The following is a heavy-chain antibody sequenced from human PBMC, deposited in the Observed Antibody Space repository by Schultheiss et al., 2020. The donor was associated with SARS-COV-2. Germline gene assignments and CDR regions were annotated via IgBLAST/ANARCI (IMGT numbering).Heavy chain of an antibody. D-gene: IGHD6-19*01. CDR1: GGSFSDYY. CDR2: INHSGST. J-gene: IGHJ4*02. Sequence: SETLSLTCAVYGGSFSDYYWNWIRQPPGKGLEWIGEINHSGSTNYNPSLKSRVTISVDTSKNQFSLKLSSVTAADTAVYYCARVTNGWYNRPYDYWGQGTLVTVSS. V-gene: IGHV4-34*01. CDR3: ARVTNGWYNRPYDY.